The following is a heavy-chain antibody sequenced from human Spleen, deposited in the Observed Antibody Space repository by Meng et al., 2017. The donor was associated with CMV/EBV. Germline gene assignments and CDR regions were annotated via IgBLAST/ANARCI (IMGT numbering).Heavy chain of an antibody. CDR2: INHSGST. V-gene: IGHV4-34*01. Sequence: SQTLSLTCAVYGGSFSGYYWSWIRQPPGKGLEWIGEINHSGSTNYNPSLKSRVTISVDTSKNQFSLKLSSVTAADTAVYYCARGRRDLLEWLIRINWFDPWGQGTRVTVSS. J-gene: IGHJ5*02. CDR3: ARGRRDLLEWLIRINWFDP. CDR1: GGSFSGYY. D-gene: IGHD6-19*01.